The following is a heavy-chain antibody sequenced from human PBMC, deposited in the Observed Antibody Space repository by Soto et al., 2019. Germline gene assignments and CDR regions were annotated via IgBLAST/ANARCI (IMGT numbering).Heavy chain of an antibody. V-gene: IGHV4-39*01. Sequence: QVQLQESGPGLVKPSETLSLTCSVSGASTSSSSYYWGWIRQPPGKGLEWIGNINYSGSTYYNPSLKSRVTISVDTSKNQSSLNLSSVTAADTAVYYCARTYYGGPGYWGQGTLVTVSS. CDR1: GASTSSSSYY. D-gene: IGHD4-17*01. CDR2: INYSGST. CDR3: ARTYYGGPGY. J-gene: IGHJ4*02.